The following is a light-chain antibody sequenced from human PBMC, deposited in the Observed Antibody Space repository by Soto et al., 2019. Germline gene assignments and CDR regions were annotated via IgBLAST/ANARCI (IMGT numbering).Light chain of an antibody. CDR1: SSDVGGYEF. Sequence: QSVLTQPASVSGSPGQSITISCTGRSSDVGGYEFVSWYQQHPDNAPKLIIYDVSDRPSGESSRFSGSKSANTASLTISGLQAEDEADYYCSSYTSSGTYVFGTGTRSPS. J-gene: IGLJ1*01. CDR3: SSYTSSGTYV. V-gene: IGLV2-14*01. CDR2: DVS.